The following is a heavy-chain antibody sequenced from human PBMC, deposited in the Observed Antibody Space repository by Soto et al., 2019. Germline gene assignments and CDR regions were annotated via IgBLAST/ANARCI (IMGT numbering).Heavy chain of an antibody. CDR1: GANIHAGGYY. D-gene: IGHD2-2*01. Sequence: SETLCLTCSVSGANIHAGGYYWTQNRHRQENSVDCMGYIEYTGKTNYNPPVESRLTMSVDRYKNQFSLRVTSVTAADTAVYFCGRDRTINANCIDPWGQGTLVTVSS. J-gene: IGHJ5*01. V-gene: IGHV4-30-4*01. CDR2: IEYTGKT. CDR3: GRDRTINANCIDP.